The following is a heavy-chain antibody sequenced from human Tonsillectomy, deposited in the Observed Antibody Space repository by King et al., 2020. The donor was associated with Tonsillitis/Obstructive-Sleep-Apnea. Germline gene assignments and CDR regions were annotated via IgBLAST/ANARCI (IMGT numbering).Heavy chain of an antibody. Sequence: VQLVESGGGVVQPGRSLRLSCAASGFTFSSFGMHWVRQAPGKGLEWVAVIWYDGINKFYADSVKGRFSISRDNSKNTLFLQMSSLRADETAVYFCAGDQRLNNPEIFDYWGQGTLVTVSS. CDR3: AGDQRLNNPEIFDY. J-gene: IGHJ4*02. CDR1: GFTFSSFG. V-gene: IGHV3-33*01. CDR2: IWYDGINK. D-gene: IGHD1-14*01.